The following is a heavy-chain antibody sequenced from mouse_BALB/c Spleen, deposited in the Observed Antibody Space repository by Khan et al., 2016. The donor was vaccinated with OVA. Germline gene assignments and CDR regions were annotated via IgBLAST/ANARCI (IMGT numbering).Heavy chain of an antibody. D-gene: IGHD1-1*01. V-gene: IGHV1-7*01. CDR1: GYTFTNYW. CDR3: VNHGSSSAWFTY. Sequence: QVQLKESGAELAKPGASVKMSCKASGYTFTNYWMHWVKQRPGQGLEWIGYINPSTDYTEYNQKFKDKATLTADKSSSKAYIQLTSLTSGDSALYYCVNHGSSSAWFTYWGKGTLVTVSA. J-gene: IGHJ3*01. CDR2: INPSTDYT.